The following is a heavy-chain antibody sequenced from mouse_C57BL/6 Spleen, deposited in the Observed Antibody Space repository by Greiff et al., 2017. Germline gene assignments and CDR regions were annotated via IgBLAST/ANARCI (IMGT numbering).Heavy chain of an antibody. Sequence: EVMLVESGEGLVKPGGSLKLSCAASGFTFSSYAMSWVRQTPEKMLEWVAYISSGGDYIYYADTVKGRFTISRDNARNTLYLQMSSLKSGDTAMCNCTREEDSSSYSARDDWGKGTSVTVSS. J-gene: IGHJ4*01. CDR2: ISSGGDYI. CDR3: TREEDSSSYSARDD. CDR1: GFTFSSYA. D-gene: IGHD3-2*02. V-gene: IGHV5-9-1*02.